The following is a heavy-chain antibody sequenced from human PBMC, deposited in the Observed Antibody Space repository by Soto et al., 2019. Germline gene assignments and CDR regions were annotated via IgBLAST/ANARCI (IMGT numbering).Heavy chain of an antibody. CDR1: GDSISSSKYY. V-gene: IGHV4-39*01. J-gene: IGHJ6*03. D-gene: IGHD3-10*01. Sequence: SETLSLTCTVSGDSISSSKYYWGWIRQPPGKELEWIGSMYYSGSTYYNPSLKSRVTISVDTSKNQFSLKLSSVTAADTAVYFCARLVREFYYYYMDVWGKGTTVTVSS. CDR2: MYYSGST. CDR3: ARLVREFYYYYMDV.